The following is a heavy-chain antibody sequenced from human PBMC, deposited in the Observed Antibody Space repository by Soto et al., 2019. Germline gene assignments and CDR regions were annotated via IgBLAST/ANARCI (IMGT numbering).Heavy chain of an antibody. D-gene: IGHD6-13*01. CDR1: GGSISSSSYY. CDR2: IYYSGST. CDR3: ARLNGIAAAGTDYFDY. V-gene: IGHV4-39*07. J-gene: IGHJ4*02. Sequence: SETLSLTCTVSGGSISSSSYYWGWIRQPPGKGLEWIGSIYYSGSTYYSPSFQGQVTISADKSISTAYLQWSSLKASDTAMYYCARLNGIAAAGTDYFDYWGQGTLVTVSS.